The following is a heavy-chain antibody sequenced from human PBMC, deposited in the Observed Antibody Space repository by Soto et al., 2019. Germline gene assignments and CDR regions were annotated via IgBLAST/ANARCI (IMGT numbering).Heavy chain of an antibody. D-gene: IGHD3-22*01. J-gene: IGHJ4*02. Sequence: HPGGSLRLSCAASGFTFSSYVFHWVRQAPGKGLEWVASVSYDGSNKHYADSVKGRFTISRDNSRNTLDLQMNSLRAVDTALYYCAKDTYYYDRSGYYTYDHWGQGT. V-gene: IGHV3-30*18. CDR3: AKDTYYYDRSGYYTYDH. CDR1: GFTFSSYV. CDR2: VSYDGSNK.